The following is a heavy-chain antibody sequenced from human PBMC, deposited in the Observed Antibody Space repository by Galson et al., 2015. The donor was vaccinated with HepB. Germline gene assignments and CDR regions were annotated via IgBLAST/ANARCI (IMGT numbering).Heavy chain of an antibody. Sequence: SLRLSCAASGFNFKSYYMSWLRQAPGKGLEWVANINQDGGARYYVDSVKGRFTISRDNAKNSVYLEMNSLRDEDTAVYFCGRDPYAGAIDCWGQGTLVTISS. V-gene: IGHV3-7*03. CDR2: INQDGGAR. D-gene: IGHD2-21*01. CDR1: GFNFKSYY. J-gene: IGHJ4*02. CDR3: GRDPYAGAIDC.